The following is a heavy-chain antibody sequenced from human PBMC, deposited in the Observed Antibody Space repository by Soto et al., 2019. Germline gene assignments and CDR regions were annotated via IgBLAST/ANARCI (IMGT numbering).Heavy chain of an antibody. J-gene: IGHJ6*02. CDR2: IIPIFGTA. D-gene: IGHD6-19*01. CDR3: ARGSSGWQGNYYYYYGMDV. V-gene: IGHV1-69*01. CDR1: GGTFSSYA. Sequence: QVQLVQSGAEVQKPGSSVKVSCKASGGTFSSYAISWVRQAPGQGLEWMGGIIPIFGTANYAQKFQGRVTITADESTSTAYMELSSLRSEHTAVYYCARGSSGWQGNYYYYYGMDVWGQGTTVTVSS.